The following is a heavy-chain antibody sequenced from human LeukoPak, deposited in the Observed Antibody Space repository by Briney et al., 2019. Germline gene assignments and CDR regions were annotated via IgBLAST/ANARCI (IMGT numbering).Heavy chain of an antibody. V-gene: IGHV4-39*07. CDR1: GGSISSSCDY. J-gene: IGHJ6*03. D-gene: IGHD6-13*01. Sequence: SETLSLTCTVSGGSISSSCDYWGWLRQPPGKGLEWIGNMYYSGNTYYNPSLKSRVTISLDTSKNQFSLKMTSVTAADTAVYYCARPIAADGLWFYYMDVWGKGTTVTVSS. CDR2: MYYSGNT. CDR3: ARPIAADGLWFYYMDV.